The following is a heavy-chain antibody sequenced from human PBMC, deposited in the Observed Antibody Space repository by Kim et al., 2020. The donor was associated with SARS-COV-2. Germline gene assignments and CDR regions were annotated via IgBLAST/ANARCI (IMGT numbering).Heavy chain of an antibody. Sequence: GGSLRLSCAASGFTFSSYAMSWVRQAPGKGLEWVSAISGSGGSTYYADSVKGRFTISRDNSKNTLYLQMNSLRAEDTAVYYCAKDPMGGITMVRGVITYYGMDVWGQGTTVTVSS. J-gene: IGHJ6*02. CDR2: ISGSGGST. CDR1: GFTFSSYA. V-gene: IGHV3-23*01. D-gene: IGHD3-10*01. CDR3: AKDPMGGITMVRGVITYYGMDV.